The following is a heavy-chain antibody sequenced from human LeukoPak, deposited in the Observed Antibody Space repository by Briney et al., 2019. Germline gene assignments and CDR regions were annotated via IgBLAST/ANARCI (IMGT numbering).Heavy chain of an antibody. V-gene: IGHV1-69*01. Sequence: GASVKVSCTASGGTFSSYAISWVRQAPGQGLEWMGGIIPIFGTANYAQKFQGRVTITADESTSTAYMELSSLRSEDTAVYYCAREVGYCSSTSCYGGYFDYWGQGTLVTVSS. CDR1: GGTFSSYA. CDR3: AREVGYCSSTSCYGGYFDY. D-gene: IGHD2-2*01. J-gene: IGHJ4*02. CDR2: IIPIFGTA.